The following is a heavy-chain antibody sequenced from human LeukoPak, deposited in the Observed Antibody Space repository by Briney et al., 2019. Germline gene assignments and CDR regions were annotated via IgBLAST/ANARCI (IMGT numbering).Heavy chain of an antibody. CDR3: ATTVPMVRGSYHPAYGMDV. J-gene: IGHJ6*02. CDR2: INPSGGST. Sequence: ASVKVSCKASGYTFTSYYMHWVRQAPGQGLEWMGIINPSGGSTSYAQKFQGRVTMTGDTSTSTVYMELSSLRSEDTAVYYCATTVPMVRGSYHPAYGMDVWGQGTTVTVSS. CDR1: GYTFTSYY. D-gene: IGHD3-10*01. V-gene: IGHV1-46*01.